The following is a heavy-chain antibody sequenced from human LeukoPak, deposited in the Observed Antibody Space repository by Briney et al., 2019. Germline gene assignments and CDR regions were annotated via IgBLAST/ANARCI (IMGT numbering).Heavy chain of an antibody. CDR1: GGSISSYY. CDR3: ARWGSIAVARFDY. CDR2: IYYTGST. D-gene: IGHD6-6*01. V-gene: IGHV4-59*01. Sequence: SETLSLTCTVSGGSISSYYWSWIRQPPGKGLEWIGYIYYTGSTNYNPSLTSRVNISVDTSKNQFSLNLTSATAADTAVYYCARWGSIAVARFDYWGQGTLVTVSS. J-gene: IGHJ4*02.